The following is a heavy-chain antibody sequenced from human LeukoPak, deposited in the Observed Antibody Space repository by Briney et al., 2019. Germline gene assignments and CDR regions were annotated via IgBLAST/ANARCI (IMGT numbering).Heavy chain of an antibody. CDR3: ARSSDYYDSSGYWDY. CDR1: GFTVSSNY. CDR2: IYSGGST. J-gene: IGHJ4*02. V-gene: IGHV3-66*01. D-gene: IGHD3-22*01. Sequence: GGSLRLSCAASGFTVSSNYMSWVRQAPGKGLEWVSVIYSGGSTYYADSVKGRFTISRDNSKNTLYLQMNSLRAEDTAVYYCARSSDYYDSSGYWDYWGQGTLVTVSS.